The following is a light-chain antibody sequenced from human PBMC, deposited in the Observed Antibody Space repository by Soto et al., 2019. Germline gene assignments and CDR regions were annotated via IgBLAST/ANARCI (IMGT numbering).Light chain of an antibody. V-gene: IGLV2-14*01. CDR3: SSSNSSSTPVV. J-gene: IGLJ2*01. Sequence: QSALTQPASVSGSPGQSITISCTGTSSDVGGYNYVSWYQQHPGKAPKLMIYEVSNRPSGVSNRFSGSKSGNTASLTISGRQPEEDADYYCSSSNSSSTPVVFGGGTKLTVL. CDR2: EVS. CDR1: SSDVGGYNY.